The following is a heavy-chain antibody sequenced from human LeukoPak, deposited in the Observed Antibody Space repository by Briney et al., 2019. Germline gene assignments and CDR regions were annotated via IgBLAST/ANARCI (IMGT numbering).Heavy chain of an antibody. CDR2: IIPIFGTA. Sequence: SVKVSCKASGGTFSSYAISWVRQAPGQGLEWMGRIIPIFGTANYAQKFQGRVTITTDESTSTAYMELSSQRSEDTAVYYCAREAMVVTGGHAFDIWGQGTMVTVSS. V-gene: IGHV1-69*05. CDR3: AREAMVVTGGHAFDI. CDR1: GGTFSSYA. J-gene: IGHJ3*02. D-gene: IGHD4-23*01.